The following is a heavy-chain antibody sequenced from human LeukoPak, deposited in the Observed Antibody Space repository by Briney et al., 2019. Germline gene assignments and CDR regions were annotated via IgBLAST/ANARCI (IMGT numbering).Heavy chain of an antibody. D-gene: IGHD2-2*01. J-gene: IGHJ5*02. CDR3: ARQIGVVVPAANDNWFDP. V-gene: IGHV1-18*01. CDR2: ISAYNGNT. Sequence: ASVKVSCKASGYTFTSYGISWVRQAPGQGLEWMGWISAYNGNTNYAQKLQGRVTMTTDTSTSTAYMELRSLRSDDTAVYYCARQIGVVVPAANDNWFDPWGQGTLVTVSS. CDR1: GYTFTSYG.